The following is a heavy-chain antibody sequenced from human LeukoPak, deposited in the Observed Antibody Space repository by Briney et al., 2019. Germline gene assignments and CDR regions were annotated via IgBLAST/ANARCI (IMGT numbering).Heavy chain of an antibody. V-gene: IGHV3-7*01. CDR2: INQDGSEK. J-gene: IGHJ5*02. D-gene: IGHD3-3*01. CDR3: AREPGGYDYWSGTFEASPRGNWFDP. Sequence: PGGSLRLSCAAPGFTLSNYWMSWVRQAPGEGLEWVANINQDGSEKYYVDSVKGRFTISRDNAKNSLYLQMNSLRAEDTAVYYCAREPGGYDYWSGTFEASPRGNWFDPWGQGTLVTVSS. CDR1: GFTLSNYW.